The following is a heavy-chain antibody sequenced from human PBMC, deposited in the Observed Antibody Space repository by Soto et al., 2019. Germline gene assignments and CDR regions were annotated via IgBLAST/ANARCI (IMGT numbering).Heavy chain of an antibody. CDR2: ISGSGGGT. J-gene: IGHJ4*02. CDR3: ARDQRGFNRTADY. Sequence: GGSLRLSCAASEFIFANYAMNWVRQAPGKGLEWVSSISGSGGGTSYADSVKGRFTISRDNSKNTLSLEMSSLRVEDTGVYYCARDQRGFNRTADYWGQGALVTVSS. D-gene: IGHD2-15*01. CDR1: EFIFANYA. V-gene: IGHV3-23*01.